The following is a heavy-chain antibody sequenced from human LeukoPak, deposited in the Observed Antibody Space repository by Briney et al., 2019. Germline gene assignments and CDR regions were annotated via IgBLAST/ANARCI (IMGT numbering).Heavy chain of an antibody. CDR1: GGSTSSSSYY. Sequence: SETLSLTCSVSGGSTSSSSYYWGWIRQPPGKGPEWIGSIYHSGSTYYNPSLKSRVTISVDTSKNQFSLKLSSVTAADTAVYYCSRASSSGWYYFDYWGQGTLVTVSS. V-gene: IGHV4-39*01. J-gene: IGHJ4*02. CDR3: SRASSSGWYYFDY. CDR2: IYHSGST. D-gene: IGHD6-19*01.